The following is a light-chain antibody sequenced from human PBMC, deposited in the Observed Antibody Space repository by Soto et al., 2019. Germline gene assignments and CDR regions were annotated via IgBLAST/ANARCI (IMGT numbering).Light chain of an antibody. Sequence: QSALTQPTSVSGSPGQSITISCTGNHNDIGTYDYVSWYQQHPGRAPRLLIHGVSTRPSGISGRFSASKSGLTASLTISGLQAEDEADYYCCSYAGNNTYVFGTGTKVTVL. V-gene: IGLV2-23*02. J-gene: IGLJ1*01. CDR3: CSYAGNNTYV. CDR2: GVS. CDR1: HNDIGTYDY.